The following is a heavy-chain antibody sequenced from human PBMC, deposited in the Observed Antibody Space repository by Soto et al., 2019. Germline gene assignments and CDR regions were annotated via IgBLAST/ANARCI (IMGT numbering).Heavy chain of an antibody. CDR2: IFYRGTT. V-gene: IGHV4-59*08. CDR1: GGSFSSNF. J-gene: IGHJ5*02. D-gene: IGHD3-22*01. CDR3: ASLGAYYQALGP. Sequence: SEPRPPTFSVSGGSFSSNFWSCIRQPPVYGLEWVGYIFYRGTTSYNPSLQSRVTISLEPSKSPLSLRLTSVTAADTAVYYCASLGAYYQALGPWGPGTLVTVSS.